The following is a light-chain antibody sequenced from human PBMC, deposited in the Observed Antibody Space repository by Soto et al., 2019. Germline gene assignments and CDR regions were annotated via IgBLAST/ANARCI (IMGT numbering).Light chain of an antibody. CDR1: QSVSSN. J-gene: IGKJ1*01. Sequence: EILMAQSPATLSVSPGERATLSCRASQSVSSNLAWYQQKRGQSPRILIYDASNRDTGIPARFSGSGSETEFTLTISSLQSEDFSVYYCQQYNNWPRTFGQGTKVDIK. CDR2: DAS. CDR3: QQYNNWPRT. V-gene: IGKV3D-15*01.